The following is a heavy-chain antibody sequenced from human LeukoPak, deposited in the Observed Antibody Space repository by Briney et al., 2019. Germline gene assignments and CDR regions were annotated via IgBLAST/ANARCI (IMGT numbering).Heavy chain of an antibody. CDR2: VSNSGGST. CDR1: GITLSNYG. V-gene: IGHV3-23*01. J-gene: IGHJ4*02. CDR3: ASRNYYHSSYSYPYYFDY. D-gene: IGHD3-22*01. Sequence: GGSLRLSCAVSGITLSNYGMSWVRQAPGKGLEGVAGVSNSGGSTSYADSGKGRFTISRDNSKNTLYLQMNSLRAEDTAIYYCASRNYYHSSYSYPYYFDYWGQGTLVTVSS.